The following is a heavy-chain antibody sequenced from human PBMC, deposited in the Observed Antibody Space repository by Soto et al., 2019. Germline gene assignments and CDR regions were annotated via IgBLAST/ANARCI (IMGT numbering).Heavy chain of an antibody. J-gene: IGHJ4*02. D-gene: IGHD3-22*01. Sequence: ASVKVSCKASGYTFTIYYMHWVRQAPGQGLEWMGIINPSGGSTSYAQKFQGRVTMTRDTSTSTVYMELSSLRSEDTAVYYCARDLYGSSGYSVTPFDYWGQGTLVTVSS. CDR3: ARDLYGSSGYSVTPFDY. V-gene: IGHV1-46*03. CDR2: INPSGGST. CDR1: GYTFTIYY.